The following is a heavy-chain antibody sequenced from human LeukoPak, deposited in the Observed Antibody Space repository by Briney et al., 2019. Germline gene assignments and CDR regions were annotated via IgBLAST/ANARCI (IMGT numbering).Heavy chain of an antibody. CDR2: IYYSGSI. Sequence: SETLSLTCTVSGGSINSYYWSGIRQPPGKGLEWIGYIYYSGSINYNPSLKRRVTISVETSKNQFSLKLISVTAADTAVYYCARVGGGTYYYYGMDVSGQGTTVSVSS. D-gene: IGHD2-15*01. CDR3: ARVGGGTYYYYGMDV. V-gene: IGHV4-59*08. J-gene: IGHJ6*02. CDR1: GGSINSYY.